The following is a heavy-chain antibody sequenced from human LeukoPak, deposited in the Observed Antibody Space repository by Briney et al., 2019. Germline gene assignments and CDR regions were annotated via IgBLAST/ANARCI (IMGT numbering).Heavy chain of an antibody. Sequence: PGGSLRLSCAASGFTFSDYYMSWIRQAPGKGLDWVSYISSSGSTIYYADSVKGRFTISRDNAKNSLYLQMNSLRAEDTAVYYCARVRGSSWYVYYYYMDVWGKGTTVTVSS. J-gene: IGHJ6*03. CDR3: ARVRGSSWYVYYYYMDV. CDR1: GFTFSDYY. D-gene: IGHD6-13*01. V-gene: IGHV3-11*04. CDR2: ISSSGSTI.